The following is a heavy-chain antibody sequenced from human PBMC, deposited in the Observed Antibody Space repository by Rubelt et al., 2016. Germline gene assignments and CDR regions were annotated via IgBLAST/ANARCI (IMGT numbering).Heavy chain of an antibody. V-gene: IGHV4-59*12. D-gene: IGHD4-23*01. CDR3: AGRLGEVTPVAP. J-gene: IGHJ5*02. CDR1: GGSFSDYY. CDR2: VYDDNGST. Sequence: QVQLQESGPGLVKPSETLSLTCSVSGGSFSDYYWTWIRQPPGKGLEWIGYVYDDNGSTGYDPSLESRVTISVDTSKKQFSLKLSSVTAADTAVYYCAGRLGEVTPVAPWGQGTLVTVSS.